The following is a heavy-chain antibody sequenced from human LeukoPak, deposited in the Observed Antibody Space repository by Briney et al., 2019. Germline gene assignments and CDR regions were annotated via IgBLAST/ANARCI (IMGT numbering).Heavy chain of an antibody. CDR3: ARAGGLHYYDSSGSDAFDI. D-gene: IGHD3-22*01. CDR2: INQSGST. J-gene: IGHJ3*02. Sequence: SETLSLTCTVSGGSISSYYWSWIRQPPGKGLEWIGEINQSGSTNYNPSLKSRVTISVDTSKNQFSLKLSSVTAADTAVYYCARAGGLHYYDSSGSDAFDIWGQGTMVTVSS. V-gene: IGHV4-34*01. CDR1: GGSISSYY.